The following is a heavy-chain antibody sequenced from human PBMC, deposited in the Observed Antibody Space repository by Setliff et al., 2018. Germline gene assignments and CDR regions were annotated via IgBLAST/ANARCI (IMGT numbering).Heavy chain of an antibody. CDR3: ARGARYFDWLFDPDYYFDY. Sequence: PSETLSLTCAVYGGSFSGYYWSWIRQPPGKGLEWIGEINHSGSTNYNPSLKSRVTISVDTSKNQFSLKLSSVTAADTAVYYCARGARYFDWLFDPDYYFDYRGQGTLVTVSS. CDR2: INHSGST. V-gene: IGHV4-34*01. CDR1: GGSFSGYY. J-gene: IGHJ4*02. D-gene: IGHD3-9*01.